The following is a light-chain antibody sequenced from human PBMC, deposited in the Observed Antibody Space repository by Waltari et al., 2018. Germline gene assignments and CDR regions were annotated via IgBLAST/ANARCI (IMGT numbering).Light chain of an antibody. Sequence: EIVMTQSPATLSVSPGERATLSCRASQSVSSNLAWYQQKPGQAPRLLIYGASTRATGIPARFSGSGSGTEFTLTISSLQSEDFAVYYCHKYNNWPPNTFGQGTKLEIK. V-gene: IGKV3D-15*01. CDR3: HKYNNWPPNT. J-gene: IGKJ2*01. CDR2: GAS. CDR1: QSVSSN.